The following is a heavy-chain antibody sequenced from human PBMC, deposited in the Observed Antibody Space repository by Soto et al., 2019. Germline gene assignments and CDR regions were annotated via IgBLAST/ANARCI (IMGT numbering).Heavy chain of an antibody. D-gene: IGHD3-22*01. Sequence: SETLSLTCAVYGGSFSGYYWSWIRQPPGKGLEWIGEINHSGSTNYNPSLKSRVTISVDTSKNQFSLKLSSVTAADTAVYYCARGLYYYDSSGYAWGQGTLVTVSS. J-gene: IGHJ4*02. CDR2: INHSGST. CDR1: GGSFSGYY. CDR3: ARGLYYYDSSGYA. V-gene: IGHV4-34*01.